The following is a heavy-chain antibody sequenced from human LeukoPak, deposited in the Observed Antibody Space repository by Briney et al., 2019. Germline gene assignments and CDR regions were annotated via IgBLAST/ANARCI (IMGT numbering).Heavy chain of an antibody. CDR2: ISSSSSTI. CDR1: GFTFSSYS. D-gene: IGHD3-22*01. J-gene: IGHJ4*02. V-gene: IGHV3-48*02. Sequence: GGSLGLLQAASGFTFSSYSTNWVRQAPGKGLEWVSYISSSSSTIYYADSVKGRFTISRDDAKNSLYLQMNSLRDEDTAVYYCARDRSPYECSAYYLDYWGQGPVTTVSS. CDR3: ARDRSPYECSAYYLDY.